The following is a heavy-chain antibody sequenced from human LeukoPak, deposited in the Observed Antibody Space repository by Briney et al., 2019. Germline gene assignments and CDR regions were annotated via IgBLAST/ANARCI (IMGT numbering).Heavy chain of an antibody. CDR2: INHSGST. V-gene: IGHV4-34*01. D-gene: IGHD2-2*01. J-gene: IGHJ5*02. CDR1: GFTFSSYG. Sequence: PGGSLRLSCAASGFTFSSYGMHWVRQAPGKGLEWIGEINHSGSTNYNPSLKSRVTISVDTSKNQFSLKLSSVTAADTAVYYCARHPCSSTSCYLKYNWFDPWGQGTLVTVSS. CDR3: ARHPCSSTSCYLKYNWFDP.